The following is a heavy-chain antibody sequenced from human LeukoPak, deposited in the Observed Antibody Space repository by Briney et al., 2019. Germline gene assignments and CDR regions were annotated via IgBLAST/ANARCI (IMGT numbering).Heavy chain of an antibody. CDR2: IYTSGST. CDR1: GGSFSGYY. D-gene: IGHD3-22*01. V-gene: IGHV4-4*07. CDR3: ARDSYYYDSRGYYRFDY. J-gene: IGHJ4*02. Sequence: SETLSLTCAVYGGSFSGYYWSWIRQPAGKGLEWIGRIYTSGSTNYNPSLKSRVTMSVDTSKNQFSLKLRSVTAADTAVYYCARDSYYYDSRGYYRFDYWGQGTLVTVSS.